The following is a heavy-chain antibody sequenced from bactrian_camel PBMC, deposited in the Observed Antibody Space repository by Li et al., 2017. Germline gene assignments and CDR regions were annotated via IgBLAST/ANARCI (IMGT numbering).Heavy chain of an antibody. CDR3: AAVRGQAGDAANCFKGWAAFNY. CDR1: KPIRC. D-gene: IGHD5*01. CDR2: IYDHGAST. Sequence: QVQLVESGGGSVQAGGSLNLSCAASKPIRCMGWFRQAPGKEREGVAIIYDHGASTVYANSMQGRFTISQDNAQNMLYLQMNSLKPEDTAMYYCAAVRGQAGDAANCFKGWAAFNYFGQGTQVTVS. V-gene: IGHV3S6*01. J-gene: IGHJ4*01.